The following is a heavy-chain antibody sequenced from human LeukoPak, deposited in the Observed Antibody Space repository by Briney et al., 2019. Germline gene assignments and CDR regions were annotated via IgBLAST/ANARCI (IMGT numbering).Heavy chain of an antibody. D-gene: IGHD4-17*01. J-gene: IGHJ4*02. CDR1: GYTLTELS. Sequence: ASVKVSCKVSGYTLTELSMHWVRQAPGKGLEWMGGFDPEDGETIYAQKFQGRVTMTEDTSTDTAYMELSSLRSEDTAVYYCAGDYGPRTRLDYWGQGTLVTVSS. V-gene: IGHV1-24*01. CDR2: FDPEDGET. CDR3: AGDYGPRTRLDY.